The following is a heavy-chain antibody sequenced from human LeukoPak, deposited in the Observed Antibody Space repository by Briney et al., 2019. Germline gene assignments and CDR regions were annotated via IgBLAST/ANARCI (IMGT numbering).Heavy chain of an antibody. CDR3: AKDIMIRGVLGIGY. CDR1: GFTFDDYA. V-gene: IGHV3-43D*03. CDR2: ISWDGGST. Sequence: GGSLRLSCAASGFTFDDYAMHWVRQAPGKGLEWVSLISWDGGSTYYADSMKGRFTISRDNSKNSLYLQMNSLRAEDTALYYCAKDIMIRGVLGIGYWGQGTLVTVSS. D-gene: IGHD3-10*01. J-gene: IGHJ4*02.